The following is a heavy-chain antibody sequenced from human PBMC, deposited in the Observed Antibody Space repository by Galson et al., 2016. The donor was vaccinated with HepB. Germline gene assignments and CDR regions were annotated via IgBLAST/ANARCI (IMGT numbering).Heavy chain of an antibody. CDR2: VSDNGGIT. CDR1: GFTFGHYG. CDR3: TKEGPDSGGSRYSFDY. Sequence: SLRLSCAASGFTFGHYGMHWVRQAPGKGLEWVAVVSDNGGITYYGDSAKGRFTISRDNPKNTLYLQMSSLRPEDTAAYYCTKEGPDSGGSRYSFDYWGQGTLVTVSS. D-gene: IGHD2-15*01. V-gene: IGHV3-30*18. J-gene: IGHJ4*02.